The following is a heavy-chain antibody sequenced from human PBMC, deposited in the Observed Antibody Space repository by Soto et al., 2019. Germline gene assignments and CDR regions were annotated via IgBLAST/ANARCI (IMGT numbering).Heavy chain of an antibody. V-gene: IGHV3-21*01. D-gene: IGHD1-1*01. CDR1: GFTFSSYS. J-gene: IGHJ5*02. CDR3: ARVRLTGTNRFDP. Sequence: LRLSCAASGFTFSSYSMNWVRQAPGKGLEWVSSISSSSSYIYYEDSVKGRFTISRDNAKNSLYLQMNSLRAEDTAVYYCARVRLTGTNRFDPRGQGNLVTVYS. CDR2: ISSSSSYI.